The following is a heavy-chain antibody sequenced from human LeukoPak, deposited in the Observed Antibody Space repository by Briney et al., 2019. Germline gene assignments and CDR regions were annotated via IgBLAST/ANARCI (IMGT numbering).Heavy chain of an antibody. V-gene: IGHV3-30*19. J-gene: IGHJ3*02. CDR3: ARDVEMATIVAFDI. CDR2: IWYDGSNK. Sequence: GRSLRLSCAASGFTFSIYGMHWVRQAPGKGLEWVAVIWYDGSNKYYADSVKGRFTISRDNSKNTLYLQMNSLRAEDTAVYYCARDVEMATIVAFDIWGQGTMVTVSS. D-gene: IGHD5-24*01. CDR1: GFTFSIYG.